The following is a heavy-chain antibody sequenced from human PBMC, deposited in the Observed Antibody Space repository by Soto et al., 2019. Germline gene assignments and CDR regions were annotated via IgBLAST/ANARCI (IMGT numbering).Heavy chain of an antibody. CDR3: ATHGNGDYGSGLGYYGMDV. CDR2: IDPSDSYT. CDR1: GYSFTSYW. J-gene: IGHJ6*02. Sequence: GESLKISCNGSGYSFTSYWISWVRQMPGKGLEWMGRIDPSDSYTNYSPSFQGHVTISADKSISTAYLQWSSLKASDTAMYYCATHGNGDYGSGLGYYGMDVWGQGTTVTVSS. D-gene: IGHD3-10*01. V-gene: IGHV5-10-1*01.